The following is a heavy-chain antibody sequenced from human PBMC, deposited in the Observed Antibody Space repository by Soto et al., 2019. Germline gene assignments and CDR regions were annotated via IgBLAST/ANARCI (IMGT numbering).Heavy chain of an antibody. CDR2: IYDSESA. CDR1: GESISSGGYY. Sequence: QVQLQESGPGLVKASQTLSLICSVSGESISSGGYYWSWIRHHPGKGLEWIGYIYDSESAYYNPSLKGRVTISMDTSKNHFAMKLSSVTAADTAVYYCARASSSSSAAAYWGQGTLITVSS. V-gene: IGHV4-31*03. J-gene: IGHJ4*02. D-gene: IGHD6-6*01. CDR3: ARASSSSSAAAY.